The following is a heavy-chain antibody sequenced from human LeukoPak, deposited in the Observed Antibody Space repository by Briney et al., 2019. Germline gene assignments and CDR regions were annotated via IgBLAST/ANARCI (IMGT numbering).Heavy chain of an antibody. CDR2: IIPIFGTA. J-gene: IGHJ4*02. Sequence: ASVKVSCKASGGTFSSYAISWVRQAPGQGLEWIGGIIPIFGTANYAQKFQGRVTITTDESTSTAYMELSSLRSEDTAVYYCARVAHYYDSSGYYSPFDYWGQGTLVTVSS. CDR1: GGTFSSYA. D-gene: IGHD3-22*01. V-gene: IGHV1-69*05. CDR3: ARVAHYYDSSGYYSPFDY.